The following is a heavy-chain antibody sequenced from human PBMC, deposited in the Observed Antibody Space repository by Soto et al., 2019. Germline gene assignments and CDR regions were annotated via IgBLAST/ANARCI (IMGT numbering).Heavy chain of an antibody. CDR2: IIPIFGTA. D-gene: IGHD4-4*01. CDR1: GGTFSSYA. CDR3: ARSDGSKSIHYNDRDV. V-gene: IGHV1-69*12. Sequence: QVHLVQSGAEVKKPGSSVKVSCKASGGTFSSYAISWVRQAPGQGLEWMGGIIPIFGTASYAQKFQGRVAIKAAESTGTAYLELGSQRSEDTAAYYCARSDGSKSIHYNDRDVVGQGTTVTVSS. J-gene: IGHJ6*02.